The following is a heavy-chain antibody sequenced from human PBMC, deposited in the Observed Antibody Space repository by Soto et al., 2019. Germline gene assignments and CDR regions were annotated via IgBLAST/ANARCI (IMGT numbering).Heavy chain of an antibody. CDR2: INPSDSYT. CDR3: AIRVHGYYPGKYYYGMDV. D-gene: IGHD3-22*01. CDR1: GYSFSSFW. J-gene: IGHJ6*02. Sequence: PGESLKISCEGSGYSFSSFWINWVRQVPGKGLEWMGRINPSDSYTNYSPSFKGHVTISAAKSTNTVYLQWSSLKASDTATYYCAIRVHGYYPGKYYYGMDVWGQGTTVTVSS. V-gene: IGHV5-10-1*01.